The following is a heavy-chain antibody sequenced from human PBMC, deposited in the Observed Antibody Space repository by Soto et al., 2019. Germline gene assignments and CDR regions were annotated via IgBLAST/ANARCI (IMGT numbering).Heavy chain of an antibody. J-gene: IGHJ4*02. CDR1: GFTFSSYS. V-gene: IGHV3-48*01. Sequence: GGSLRLSCAASGFTFSSYSMNWVRQAPGKGLEWVSYISSSSSTIYYADSVKGRFTISRDNAKNSLYLQMNSLRAEDTAVYYCARDHQPVSGARGWPYMGGNYFDYWGQGTLVTVSS. CDR3: ARDHQPVSGARGWPYMGGNYFDY. D-gene: IGHD6-19*01. CDR2: ISSSSSTI.